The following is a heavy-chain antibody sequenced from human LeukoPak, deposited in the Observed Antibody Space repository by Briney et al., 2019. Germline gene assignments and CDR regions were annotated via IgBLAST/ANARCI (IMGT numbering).Heavy chain of an antibody. CDR1: GGTFSSYA. D-gene: IGHD6-6*01. CDR3: ARGVGGSSYAFDI. Sequence: SVKVSCKASGGTFSSYAISWVRQAPGQGLEWMGGIIPIFGTANYAQKFQGRVTITTDESTSTAYMELSSLRSEDTAVYYCARGVGGSSYAFDIWGQGTMVTVSS. CDR2: IIPIFGTA. J-gene: IGHJ3*02. V-gene: IGHV1-69*05.